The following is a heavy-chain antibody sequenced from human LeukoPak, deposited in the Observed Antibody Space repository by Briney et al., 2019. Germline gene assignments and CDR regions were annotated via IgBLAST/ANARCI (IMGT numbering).Heavy chain of an antibody. CDR3: AREVAVGGTSWFDY. V-gene: IGHV3-21*01. Sequence: GGSLRLSCAASGFTFSSYSMNWVRQAPGKGLEWVSSISSRSDYIYYADSVKGRFTISRDNAKNSLFLQMNSLRDEDTAVYYCAREVAVGGTSWFDYWGQGTLVTVSS. D-gene: IGHD6-13*01. J-gene: IGHJ4*02. CDR1: GFTFSSYS. CDR2: ISSRSDYI.